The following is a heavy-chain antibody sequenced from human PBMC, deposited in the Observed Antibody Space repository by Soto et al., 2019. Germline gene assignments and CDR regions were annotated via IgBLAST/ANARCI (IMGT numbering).Heavy chain of an antibody. Sequence: GGSLRLSCAASGFTFSSYGMHWVRQAPGKGLEWVAVISYDGSNKYYADSVKGRFTISRDNSKNTLYLQMNSLRTQDTAVYYCVRDPHRSGWYEWVSMTLSIDFDYWGQGTLVTVSS. D-gene: IGHD6-19*01. CDR3: VRDPHRSGWYEWVSMTLSIDFDY. CDR2: ISYDGSNK. J-gene: IGHJ4*02. V-gene: IGHV3-30*03. CDR1: GFTFSSYG.